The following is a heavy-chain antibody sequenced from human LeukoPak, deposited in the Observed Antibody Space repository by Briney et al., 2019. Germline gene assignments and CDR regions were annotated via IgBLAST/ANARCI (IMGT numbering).Heavy chain of an antibody. V-gene: IGHV4-34*01. CDR1: GGSFSGYY. J-gene: IGHJ4*02. Sequence: SETLSLTCAVYGGSFSGYYWSWIRQPPGKGLEWIGEINHSGSTNYNPSLKSRVTISVDTSKNQFSLKLSSVTAADTAVYYCARCHSSGFPGYWGQGTLVTVSS. CDR3: ARCHSSGFPGY. D-gene: IGHD3-22*01. CDR2: INHSGST.